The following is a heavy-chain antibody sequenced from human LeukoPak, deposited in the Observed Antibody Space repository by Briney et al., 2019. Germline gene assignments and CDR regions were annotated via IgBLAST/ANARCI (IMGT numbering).Heavy chain of an antibody. J-gene: IGHJ6*03. D-gene: IGHD3-9*01. CDR3: ARATSGYDILTGYYYYYYMDV. CDR2: INHSGST. Sequence: SETLSLTCAVYGGSFSGYYWSWIRQPPGKGLEWIGEINHSGSTNYNPSLKSRVTISVDTSRSQFSLKLSSVTAADTAVYYCARATSGYDILTGYYYYYYMDVWGKGTTVTISS. V-gene: IGHV4-34*01. CDR1: GGSFSGYY.